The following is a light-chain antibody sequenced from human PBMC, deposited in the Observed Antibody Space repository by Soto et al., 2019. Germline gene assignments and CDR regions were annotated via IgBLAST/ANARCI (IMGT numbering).Light chain of an antibody. J-gene: IGKJ1*01. CDR1: QSVSSSY. CDR3: QQYGSSSWT. V-gene: IGKV3-20*01. Sequence: IVFMQSPGTLSLSPGERATLSCRASQSVSSSYLAWYQQKPGQAPRLLIYGTSSRATAIPDRFSGSGSGTDFTLTISRLEPEDFAVYYCQQYGSSSWTFGQGTRWIS. CDR2: GTS.